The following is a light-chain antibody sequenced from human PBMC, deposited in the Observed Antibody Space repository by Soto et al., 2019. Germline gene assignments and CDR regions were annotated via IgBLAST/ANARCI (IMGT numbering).Light chain of an antibody. J-gene: IGLJ1*01. CDR2: IND. CDR1: SSNVGDNP. Sequence: QSALTQPPSASGTPGQRITISCSGSSSNVGDNPVNWYQQLPGAAPKLLIYINDQRPSGVPDRFSGSKSGTSASLAISGLQNEDEADYYCAAWDDSLNALFGTGTKVTV. V-gene: IGLV1-44*01. CDR3: AAWDDSLNAL.